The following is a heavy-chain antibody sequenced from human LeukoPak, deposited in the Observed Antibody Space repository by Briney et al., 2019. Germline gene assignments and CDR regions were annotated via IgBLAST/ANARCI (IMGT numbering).Heavy chain of an antibody. Sequence: ASVKVSCKTSGYTFTRCAVHSVRQAPGQRLEWMGWIHADSGNTKYSQKLQGRVTIARDTSASTIYMELSSLRFEDTAVYFCTIGLAGDWDAFDIWGLGTMVTVSS. D-gene: IGHD6-19*01. CDR1: GYTFTRCA. CDR2: IHADSGNT. J-gene: IGHJ3*02. V-gene: IGHV1-3*01. CDR3: TIGLAGDWDAFDI.